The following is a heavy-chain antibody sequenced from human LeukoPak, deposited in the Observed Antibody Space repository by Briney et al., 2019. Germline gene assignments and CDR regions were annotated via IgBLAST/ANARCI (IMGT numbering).Heavy chain of an antibody. Sequence: PGGSLRLSCAASGFTFSSYGMHWVRQPPGKGLEWIGEIYHSGSTNYNPSLKSRVTISVDKSKNQFSLKLSSVTAADTAVYYCAREWLGLDYWGQGTLVTVSS. V-gene: IGHV4-4*02. CDR2: IYHSGST. CDR1: GFTFSSYG. J-gene: IGHJ4*02. D-gene: IGHD6-19*01. CDR3: AREWLGLDY.